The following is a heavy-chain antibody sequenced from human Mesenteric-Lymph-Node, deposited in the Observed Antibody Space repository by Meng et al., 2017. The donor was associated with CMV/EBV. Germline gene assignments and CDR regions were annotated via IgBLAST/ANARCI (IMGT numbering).Heavy chain of an antibody. J-gene: IGHJ4*02. CDR2: INPNSGGT. CDR3: AKTLDY. Sequence: QVQLVQFGAEEKKPGSSVKVSCKTSGYTFTGYYIHWVRQAPGQGLESMGWINPNSGGTDYAQKFQGRVTMTRDTSISTAYMELSRLRSDDTAVYYCAKTLDYWGQGTLVTVSS. CDR1: GYTFTGYY. V-gene: IGHV1-2*02.